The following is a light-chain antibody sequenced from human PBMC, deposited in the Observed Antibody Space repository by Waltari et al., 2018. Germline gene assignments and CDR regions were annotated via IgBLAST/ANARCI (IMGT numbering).Light chain of an antibody. CDR1: SSNVGTYKY. J-gene: IGLJ1*01. CDR2: DVY. Sequence: QSALTQPRSVSGSPGQSVTIPCTGTSSNVGTYKYVSWYQQHPGKAPRLIIYDVYKRPSGVPDRFAGSESGNTASLTISGLQAEDEADYYCCSYAGSYTYVFGSVTEVTVL. CDR3: CSYAGSYTYV. V-gene: IGLV2-11*01.